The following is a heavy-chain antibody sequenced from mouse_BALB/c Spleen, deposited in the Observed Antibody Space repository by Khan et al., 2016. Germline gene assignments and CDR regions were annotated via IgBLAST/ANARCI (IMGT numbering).Heavy chain of an antibody. V-gene: IGHV2-9*02. CDR2: IWAGGST. Sequence: QVQLKESGPGLVAPSQSLSITCTVSGFSLTSYGVHWVRQPPGKGLEWLGVIWAGGSTNYNSALMSRLSISKDNSKSQVLLKMNSLQTDDTAMYYLARTKIYDGYGFAYWGQGTLVTVSA. J-gene: IGHJ3*01. CDR3: ARTKIYDGYGFAY. CDR1: GFSLTSYG. D-gene: IGHD2-3*01.